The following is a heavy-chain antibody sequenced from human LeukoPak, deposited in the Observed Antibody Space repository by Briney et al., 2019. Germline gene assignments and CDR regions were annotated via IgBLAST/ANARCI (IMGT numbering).Heavy chain of an antibody. Sequence: GASVKVSCKASGGTFSSYAISWVRQAPGQGLEWMGGIIPIFGTANYAQKFQGRVTITADESTSTAYMELSSLRSEDTAVYYCARVRYYYESSGYLYYMDVWGKGTTVTISS. CDR3: ARVRYYYESSGYLYYMDV. CDR2: IIPIFGTA. D-gene: IGHD3-22*01. J-gene: IGHJ6*03. V-gene: IGHV1-69*13. CDR1: GGTFSSYA.